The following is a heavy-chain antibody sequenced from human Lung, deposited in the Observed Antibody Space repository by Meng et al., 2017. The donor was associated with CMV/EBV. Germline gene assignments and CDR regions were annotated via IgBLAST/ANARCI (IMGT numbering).Heavy chain of an antibody. CDR2: IPHRGSS. CDR3: LRRSGGSV. CDR1: GDSITNHNW. Sequence: QGQVRVSGPALVKPSGTLSLTCAVSGDSITNHNWWAWVRQPPGKGLEWIGEIPHRGSSAYNPSLKSRVSMSIDKSKNQFSLKLTSVTAADTAVYHCLRRSGGSVWGQGTLVTVSS. D-gene: IGHD3-10*01. V-gene: IGHV4-4*02. J-gene: IGHJ1*01.